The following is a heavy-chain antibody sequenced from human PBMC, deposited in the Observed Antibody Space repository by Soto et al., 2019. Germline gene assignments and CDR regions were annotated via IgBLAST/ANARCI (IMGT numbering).Heavy chain of an antibody. D-gene: IGHD2-21*02. Sequence: QVQLVQSGAEVKKPGSSVKVSCKASGGTFSSYAISWVRQAPGQGLEWMGGIIPIFGTANYAQKFQGRVTITADKSTSTAYMELSSLRSEDTAVYYCASPGANCGGDCYRHGAFDIWGQGTMVTVSS. CDR3: ASPGANCGGDCYRHGAFDI. J-gene: IGHJ3*02. CDR1: GGTFSSYA. V-gene: IGHV1-69*06. CDR2: IIPIFGTA.